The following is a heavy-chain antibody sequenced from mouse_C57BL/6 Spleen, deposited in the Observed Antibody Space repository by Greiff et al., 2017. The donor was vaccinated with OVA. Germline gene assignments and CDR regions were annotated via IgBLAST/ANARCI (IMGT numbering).Heavy chain of an antibody. Sequence: QVQLQQSGPELVKPGASVKISCKASGYAFSSSWRNWVKQRPGKGLEWIGRIYPGDGDTNYNGKFKGTATLTADKSSSTASRQLSSLTSEDSAVYFCASKRTFDYWGQGTTLTVSS. CDR1: GYAFSSSW. J-gene: IGHJ2*01. CDR3: ASKRTFDY. V-gene: IGHV1-82*01. CDR2: IYPGDGDT.